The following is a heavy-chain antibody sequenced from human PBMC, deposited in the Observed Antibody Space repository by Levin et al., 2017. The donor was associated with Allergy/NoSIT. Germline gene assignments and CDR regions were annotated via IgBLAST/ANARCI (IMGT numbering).Heavy chain of an antibody. CDR3: ARGSSSASHYFMDV. CDR1: GGSVDSYY. J-gene: IGHJ6*03. CDR2: IYYSGIT. Sequence: SETLSLTCSVSGGSVDSYYWSWIRQPPGKGLEWIAYIYYSGITRYNPPLKSRVTISVDTSKNQVSLKLTSVTAADTAVYYCARGSSSASHYFMDVWGKGTTVTVSS. V-gene: IGHV4-59*02.